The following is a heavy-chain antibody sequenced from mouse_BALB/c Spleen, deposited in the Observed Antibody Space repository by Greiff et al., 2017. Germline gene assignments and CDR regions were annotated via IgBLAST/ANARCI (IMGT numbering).Heavy chain of an antibody. D-gene: IGHD2-4*01. CDR1: GFSLTGYG. V-gene: IGHV2-6-7*01. J-gene: IGHJ3*01. CDR2: IWGDGST. Sequence: VMLVESGPGLVAPSQSLSITCTVSGFSLTGYGVNWVRQPPGKGLEWLGMIWGDGSTDYNSALKSRLSISKDNSKSQVFLKMNSLQTDDTARYYCASLYYDYESGFAYWGQGTLVTVSA. CDR3: ASLYYDYESGFAY.